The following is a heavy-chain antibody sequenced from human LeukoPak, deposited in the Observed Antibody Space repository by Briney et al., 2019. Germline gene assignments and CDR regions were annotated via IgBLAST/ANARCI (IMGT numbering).Heavy chain of an antibody. V-gene: IGHV1-18*01. J-gene: IGHJ4*02. CDR3: AGDGTWGRYYYDSTGYDYYFDY. CDR1: GYTFTSYG. CDR2: ISPYSGNT. D-gene: IGHD3-22*01. Sequence: GASVKVSCKASGYTFTSYGISWVRQAPGQGLEWMGWISPYSGNTNYAQKLQGRVTMTTDTSTSTAYMELRSLRSDDTAVYYCAGDGTWGRYYYDSTGYDYYFDYWGQGTLVTVSS.